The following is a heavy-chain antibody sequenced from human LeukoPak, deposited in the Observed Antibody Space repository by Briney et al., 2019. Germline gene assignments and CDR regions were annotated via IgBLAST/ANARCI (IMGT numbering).Heavy chain of an antibody. CDR1: GFTFNTYN. J-gene: IGHJ6*03. Sequence: GGSLRLSCAASGFTFNTYNMNWVRQAPGKGLEWVSSISSSSSSYIYYADSVKGRFTISRDNAKNSLYLQMNSLRAEDTAVYYCAKAEGSYSIRYYYYYYMDVWGKGTTVTVSS. CDR3: AKAEGSYSIRYYYYYYMDV. D-gene: IGHD1-26*01. V-gene: IGHV3-21*04. CDR2: ISSSSSSYI.